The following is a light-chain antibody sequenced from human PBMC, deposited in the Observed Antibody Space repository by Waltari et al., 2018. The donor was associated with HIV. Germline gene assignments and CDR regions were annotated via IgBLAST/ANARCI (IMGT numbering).Light chain of an antibody. CDR3: CSYTGSKIYV. V-gene: IGLV2-11*01. CDR1: SNDVGGYNY. Sequence: QSALTQPRSVSGSPGQSVTVSCTGPSNDVGGYNYVSWYQQHPGQAPKFIIFDVTARPSGIPDRFSGSKSGNTASLTISGLQAEDEADYYCCSYTGSKIYVFGTGTQVTVL. CDR2: DVT. J-gene: IGLJ1*01.